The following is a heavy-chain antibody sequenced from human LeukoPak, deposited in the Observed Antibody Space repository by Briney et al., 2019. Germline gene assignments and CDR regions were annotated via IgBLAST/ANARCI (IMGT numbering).Heavy chain of an antibody. J-gene: IGHJ4*02. CDR3: AKDTGLVGATRYYFDY. Sequence: PGGSLRLSCAASGFTFSSYGMHWVRQAPGKGLEWVAVIWYDGSNKYYADSVKGRFTISRGNSQNTLYLQMNSLRVEDTAVYYCAKDTGLVGATRYYFDYWGQGTLVTVSS. V-gene: IGHV3-33*06. CDR1: GFTFSSYG. CDR2: IWYDGSNK. D-gene: IGHD1-26*01.